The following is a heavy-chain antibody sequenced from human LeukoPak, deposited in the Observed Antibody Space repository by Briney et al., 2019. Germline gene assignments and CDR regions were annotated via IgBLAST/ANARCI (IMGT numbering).Heavy chain of an antibody. V-gene: IGHV4-34*01. CDR3: ARGQVVQLWSFYYFDY. J-gene: IGHJ4*02. Sequence: SETLSLTCAVYGGSFSGYYWSWIRQPPGKGLEWIGEINHSGSTNYNPSLKSRVTISVDTSKNQFSLKLSSVTAAVTAVYYCARGQVVQLWSFYYFDYWGQGTLVTVSS. D-gene: IGHD5-18*01. CDR1: GGSFSGYY. CDR2: INHSGST.